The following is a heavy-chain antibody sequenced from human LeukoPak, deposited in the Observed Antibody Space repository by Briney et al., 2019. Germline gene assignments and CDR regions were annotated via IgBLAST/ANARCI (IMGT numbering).Heavy chain of an antibody. CDR1: GFTFSSYA. CDR2: ISGSGGST. D-gene: IGHD3-3*01. Sequence: GGSLRLSCAASGFTFSSYAMSWVRQAPGKGLEWVSAISGSGGSTYYADSVKGRLTISRDNSKNTLYLQMNSLRAEDTAVYYCAKDRGGFWSGYYPFDYWGQGTLVTVSS. J-gene: IGHJ4*02. CDR3: AKDRGGFWSGYYPFDY. V-gene: IGHV3-23*01.